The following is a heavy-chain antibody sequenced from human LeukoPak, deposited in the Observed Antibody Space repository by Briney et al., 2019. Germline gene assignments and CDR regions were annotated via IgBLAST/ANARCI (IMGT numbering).Heavy chain of an antibody. J-gene: IGHJ1*01. CDR1: GFTFSSYW. CDR3: ARAPSEIGGYYPEYFRH. V-gene: IGHV3-74*01. D-gene: IGHD3-22*01. CDR2: IKSDGST. Sequence: GGSLRLSCAASGFTFSSYWMHWVRQAPGKGLGWVSRIKSDGSTNYADSVKGRFTISRDNAKNTVSLQMNSLRAEDTGVYYCARAPSEIGGYYPEYFRHWGQGTLVTVSS.